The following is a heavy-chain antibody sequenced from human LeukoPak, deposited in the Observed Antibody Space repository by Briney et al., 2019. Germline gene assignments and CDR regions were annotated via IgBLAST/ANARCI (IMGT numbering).Heavy chain of an antibody. D-gene: IGHD2-15*01. J-gene: IGHJ4*02. CDR1: GYTLTELS. Sequence: EASVKVSCKVSGYTLTELSMHWVRQAPGKGLEWMGGFDPEDGETIYAQKFQGRVTMTEDTSTDTAYMELSSLRSADTAVYYCATVIPGDDAVAFDYWGQGTLVTVSS. CDR3: ATVIPGDDAVAFDY. CDR2: FDPEDGET. V-gene: IGHV1-24*01.